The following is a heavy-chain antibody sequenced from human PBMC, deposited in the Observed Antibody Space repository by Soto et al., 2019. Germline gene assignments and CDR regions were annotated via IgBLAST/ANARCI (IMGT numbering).Heavy chain of an antibody. CDR3: ARATVYYGMDV. Sequence: SETLSLTCTVSGGSISSGDYYWSWFRQPPGKGLEWIGYIYYSGSTYYNPSLKSRVTISVDTSKNQFSLKLSSVTAADTAVYYCARATVYYGMDVWGQGTTVTVSS. D-gene: IGHD1-26*01. CDR2: IYYSGST. J-gene: IGHJ6*02. CDR1: GGSISSGDYY. V-gene: IGHV4-30-4*01.